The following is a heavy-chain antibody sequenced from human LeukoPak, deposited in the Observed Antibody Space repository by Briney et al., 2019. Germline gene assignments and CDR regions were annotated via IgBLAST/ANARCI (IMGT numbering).Heavy chain of an antibody. D-gene: IGHD3-22*01. V-gene: IGHV3-73*01. J-gene: IGHJ4*02. Sequence: GGSLKLSCAASGFTFSGSAMHWVRQASGKGLEWVGRIRSKVNNYATAYAASVKGRFTISRDESDNTAYLQMNSLKTENTAVYYCTRRSGDDSRGYYDYWGQGTLVTVSS. CDR2: IRSKVNNYAT. CDR1: GFTFSGSA. CDR3: TRRSGDDSRGYYDY.